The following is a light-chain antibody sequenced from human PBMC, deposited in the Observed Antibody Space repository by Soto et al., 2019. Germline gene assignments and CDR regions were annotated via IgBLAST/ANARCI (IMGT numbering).Light chain of an antibody. J-gene: IGLJ1*01. CDR1: SSDVGAYDF. CDR2: EVS. Sequence: QSVLPQPASVSGSPGQSITISCTGTSSDVGAYDFVSWYQQHPDKAPKLMIHEVSNRPSGVSNRFSGSKSVNTATLTISGLQAEDEADYYCSSYTSSSTRVFGTGTKVTVL. V-gene: IGLV2-14*03. CDR3: SSYTSSSTRV.